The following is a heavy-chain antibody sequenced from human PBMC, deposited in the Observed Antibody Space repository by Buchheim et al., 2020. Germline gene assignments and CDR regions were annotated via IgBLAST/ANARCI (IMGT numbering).Heavy chain of an antibody. J-gene: IGHJ6*02. CDR2: VDYSGSA. V-gene: IGHV4-59*01. CDR3: ARVPRAIYGGRFYFHGMDV. D-gene: IGHD3-3*01. Sequence: QVQLQESGPGLVRPSETLSLTCTVSGGSISPYYWSWIRQSPGKRLEWIGYVDYSGSAYYNPSLERRLSISVDTSRNRVLLKVISVTAADTAIYYCARVPRAIYGGRFYFHGMDVWGQGTT. CDR1: GGSISPYY.